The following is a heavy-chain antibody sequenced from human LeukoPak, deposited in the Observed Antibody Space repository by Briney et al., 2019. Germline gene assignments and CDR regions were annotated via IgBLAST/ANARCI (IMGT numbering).Heavy chain of an antibody. J-gene: IGHJ3*02. D-gene: IGHD3-10*01. CDR2: INGDGTGK. CDR1: GFTFGNYW. V-gene: IGHV3-74*01. CDR3: ARLWFGTPIDTFDI. Sequence: AGGTLRLSCAASGFTFGNYWMHWVRQAPGKGLVWVSRINGDGTGKSYADSVKGRFTISRDNAKNTVYLQMNSLRAEDTAVYYCARLWFGTPIDTFDIWGQGTMVTVSS.